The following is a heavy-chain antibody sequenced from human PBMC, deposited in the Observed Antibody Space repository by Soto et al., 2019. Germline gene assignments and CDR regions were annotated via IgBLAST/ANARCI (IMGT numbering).Heavy chain of an antibody. CDR1: GFTFSSYA. Sequence: EVQLLESGGGLVQPGGSLRLSCAASGFTFSSYAMSWVRQAPGKGLEWVSAISGSGGSTYYADSVKGRFTISRDNSKNTLYLQMNSLRAEDTAVYYCAKAPYYDILTGYYFDYWGQGTLVTVSS. J-gene: IGHJ4*02. D-gene: IGHD3-9*01. V-gene: IGHV3-23*01. CDR3: AKAPYYDILTGYYFDY. CDR2: ISGSGGST.